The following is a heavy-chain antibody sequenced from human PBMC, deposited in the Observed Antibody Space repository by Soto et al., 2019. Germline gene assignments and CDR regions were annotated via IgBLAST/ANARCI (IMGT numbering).Heavy chain of an antibody. CDR3: ARDFDSSGYYYFDY. J-gene: IGHJ4*02. V-gene: IGHV4-4*07. D-gene: IGHD3-22*01. CDR1: GGSISSYY. Sequence: SETLSLTCTVSGGSISSYYWSWIRQPAGKGLEWIGRIYTSGNTNYSPSLKSRVTMSIDTSKNQFSLKLYSVTAADTAVYYCARDFDSSGYYYFDYWGQGILVTVSS. CDR2: IYTSGNT.